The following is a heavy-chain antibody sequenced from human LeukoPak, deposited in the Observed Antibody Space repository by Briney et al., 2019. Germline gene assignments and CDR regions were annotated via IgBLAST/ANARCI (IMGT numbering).Heavy chain of an antibody. Sequence: SETLSLTCAVYGGSFSGYYWSWIRQPPGKGLEWTGYIYYRGTTSYNPFLKSRVTISVDTSKNQFSLKLNSVTAADTAVYYCARLPRYGGYDHFDYWGQGILVIVSS. V-gene: IGHV4-59*12. CDR2: IYYRGTT. CDR1: GGSFSGYY. CDR3: ARLPRYGGYDHFDY. D-gene: IGHD5-12*01. J-gene: IGHJ4*02.